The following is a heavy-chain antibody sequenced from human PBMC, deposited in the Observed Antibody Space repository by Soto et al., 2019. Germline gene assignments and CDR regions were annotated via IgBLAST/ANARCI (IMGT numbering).Heavy chain of an antibody. CDR2: ISGSGGST. J-gene: IGHJ5*02. Sequence: GGFLRLSCAASGFTFSSYAMSWVRQAPGKGLEWVSAISGSGGSTYYADSVKGRFTISRDNSKNTLYLQMNSLRAEDTAVYYCAKVGSAGSSSWYPNWFDPWGQGTLVTVSS. D-gene: IGHD6-13*01. CDR3: AKVGSAGSSSWYPNWFDP. CDR1: GFTFSSYA. V-gene: IGHV3-23*01.